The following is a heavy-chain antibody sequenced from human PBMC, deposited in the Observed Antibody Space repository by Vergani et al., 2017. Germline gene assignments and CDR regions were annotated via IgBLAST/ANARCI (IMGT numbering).Heavy chain of an antibody. V-gene: IGHV4-59*01. J-gene: IGHJ3*02. Sequence: QVQLQESGPGLVKPSETLSLTCTVSGGSISSYYWSWIRQPPGKGLEWIGYIYYSGSTNYNPSLKSRVTISVDTSKNQFSLKLSSVTAADTAVYYCARDAGYCSSGSCYPARGPDFDSWGQGTMVTVSS. CDR1: GGSISSYY. CDR3: ARDAGYCSSGSCYPARGPDFDS. CDR2: IYYSGST. D-gene: IGHD2-15*01.